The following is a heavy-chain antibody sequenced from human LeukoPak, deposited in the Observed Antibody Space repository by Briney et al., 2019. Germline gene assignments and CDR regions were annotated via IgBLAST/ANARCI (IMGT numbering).Heavy chain of an antibody. CDR2: IIPIFGTA. J-gene: IGHJ6*03. V-gene: IGHV1-69*05. D-gene: IGHD6-13*01. Sequence: SVKVSCKASGGTFSSYAISWVRQAPGQGLEWMGGIIPIFGTANYAQKFQGRVTITTDESTSTAYMELSSLRSEDTAVYYCARGPHGHSSSWHLYYYYYMDVWGKGTTVTVSS. CDR3: ARGPHGHSSSWHLYYYYYMDV. CDR1: GGTFSSYA.